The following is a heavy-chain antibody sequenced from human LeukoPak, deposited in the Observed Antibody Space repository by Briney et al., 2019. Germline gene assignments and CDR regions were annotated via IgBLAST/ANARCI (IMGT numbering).Heavy chain of an antibody. J-gene: IGHJ4*02. Sequence: PGGSLRLSFAASGFTFSSYAMHWVRQAPGKGLEWVAVISYDGSNKYYADSVKGRFTISRDNSKNTLYLQMNSLRAEDTAVYYCARDRKRGLLNAFDYWGQGTLVTVSS. CDR1: GFTFSSYA. V-gene: IGHV3-30-3*01. CDR3: ARDRKRGLLNAFDY. CDR2: ISYDGSNK. D-gene: IGHD1-26*01.